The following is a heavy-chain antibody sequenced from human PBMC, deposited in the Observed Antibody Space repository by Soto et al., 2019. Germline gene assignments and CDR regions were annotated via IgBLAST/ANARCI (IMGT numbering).Heavy chain of an antibody. J-gene: IGHJ6*02. Sequence: QVQLQESGPGLVKPSQTLSLTCTVSGGSISSGDYYWSWIRQPPGKGLEWIGYIYYSGSTYYNPSLKSRVTISVDTSKNQFSLKLSSVTAADTAVYYCARALPVYSYGYTRYYYGMDVWGQGTTVTVSS. CDR3: ARALPVYSYGYTRYYYGMDV. CDR1: GGSISSGDYY. V-gene: IGHV4-30-4*01. D-gene: IGHD5-18*01. CDR2: IYYSGST.